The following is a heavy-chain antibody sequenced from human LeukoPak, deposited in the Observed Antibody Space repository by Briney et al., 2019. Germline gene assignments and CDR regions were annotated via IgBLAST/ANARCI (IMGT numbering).Heavy chain of an antibody. J-gene: IGHJ5*02. Sequence: PGGSLRLSCAASGFTFRNYGMSWVRQAPGKGLEWVSYISSSGSTIYYADSVKGRFTISRDNAKNSLYLQMNSLRAEDTAVYYCAKGRSSWYVGNWFDPWGQGTLVTVSS. CDR2: ISSSGSTI. CDR3: AKGRSSWYVGNWFDP. CDR1: GFTFRNYG. D-gene: IGHD6-13*01. V-gene: IGHV3-48*04.